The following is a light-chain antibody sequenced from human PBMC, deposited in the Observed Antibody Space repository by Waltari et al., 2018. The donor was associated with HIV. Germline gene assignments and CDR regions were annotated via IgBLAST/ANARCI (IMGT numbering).Light chain of an antibody. Sequence: QSALTQPASVSGSPGQSITISCTGTSSAVGCYTDVSCYQQHPGKAPRLMIYDVSKRPSGVSNRFSGSKSGNTASLTISGLQAEDEADYYCCSYAGSSTYVFGTGTKVTVL. CDR3: CSYAGSSTYV. J-gene: IGLJ1*01. V-gene: IGLV2-23*02. CDR2: DVS. CDR1: SSAVGCYTD.